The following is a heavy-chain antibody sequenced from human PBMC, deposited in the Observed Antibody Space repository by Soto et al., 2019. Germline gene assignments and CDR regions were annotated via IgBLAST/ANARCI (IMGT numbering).Heavy chain of an antibody. V-gene: IGHV3-23*01. D-gene: IGHD4-17*01. J-gene: IGHJ2*01. Sequence: EVQLLESGGGLVQPGGSLRLSCAASGFTFSSYAMSWVRQAPGKGLEWVSAISGSGGSTYYADSVKGRFTISRDNSKNTLYLQMNSLRAEDTAVYYCAKDGTVTTYFPNFNWYFDLWGRGTLVTVSS. CDR1: GFTFSSYA. CDR3: AKDGTVTTYFPNFNWYFDL. CDR2: ISGSGGST.